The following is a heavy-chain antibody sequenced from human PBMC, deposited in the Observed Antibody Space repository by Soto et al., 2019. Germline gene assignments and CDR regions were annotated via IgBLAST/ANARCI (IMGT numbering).Heavy chain of an antibody. V-gene: IGHV3-30*18. D-gene: IGHD5-12*01. Sequence: GGSLRLSCAASGFTFSGYGMHWVRQAPGKGLEWVTMISFDGNDKYYTESVKGRFTISRDNSKNTLFLEMNSLRTEDTAVYYCAKDRSGYRGTFDYWGQGALVTV. CDR1: GFTFSGYG. CDR2: ISFDGNDK. J-gene: IGHJ4*02. CDR3: AKDRSGYRGTFDY.